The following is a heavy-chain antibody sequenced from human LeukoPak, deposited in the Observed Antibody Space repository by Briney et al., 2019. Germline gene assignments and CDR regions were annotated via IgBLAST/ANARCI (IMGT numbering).Heavy chain of an antibody. CDR3: ARDVSGYGHFDY. CDR2: IYYSENT. V-gene: IGHV4-31*03. CDR1: GGSTNSGGHS. Sequence: TLSLTCTVSGGSTNSGGHSWSWILQYPGTGLEWIGYIYYSENTYYNPSLRSRIIMSVDTSRNQFSLRVNSVTAADTAMYYCARDVSGYGHFDYWGQGTLVTASS. J-gene: IGHJ4*02. D-gene: IGHD5-12*01.